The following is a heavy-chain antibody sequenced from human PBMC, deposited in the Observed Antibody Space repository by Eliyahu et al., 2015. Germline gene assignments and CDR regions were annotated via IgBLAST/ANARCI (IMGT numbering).Heavy chain of an antibody. CDR1: GXTXTGYY. CDR3: ARDLSGSYTDPDAFDI. D-gene: IGHD1-26*01. Sequence: QVQLVQSGAEVKKPGASVKVSCKASGXTXTGYYMHWVRXAPGQGLEWMGWINPNSGGTNYAQKFQGRVTMTRDTSISTAYMELSRLRSDDTAVYYCARDLSGSYTDPDAFDIWGQGTMVTVSS. CDR2: INPNSGGT. J-gene: IGHJ3*02. V-gene: IGHV1-2*02.